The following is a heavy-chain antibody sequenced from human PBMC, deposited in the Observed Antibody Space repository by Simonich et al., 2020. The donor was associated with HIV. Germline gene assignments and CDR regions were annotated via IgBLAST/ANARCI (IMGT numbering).Heavy chain of an antibody. CDR1: GFTFTNSA. J-gene: IGHJ3*02. D-gene: IGHD3-10*01. CDR3: AKEGSMGAFDI. CDR2: T. Sequence: EVQLLESGGGLVQPGGSLRLSCVASGFTFTNSAMSWVRQAPGKGLEWVSGTYYADSVKGRFTISRDNSKNTLYLQMNSLGADDTAVYYCAKEGSMGAFDIWGQGTMVTVSS. V-gene: IGHV3-23*01.